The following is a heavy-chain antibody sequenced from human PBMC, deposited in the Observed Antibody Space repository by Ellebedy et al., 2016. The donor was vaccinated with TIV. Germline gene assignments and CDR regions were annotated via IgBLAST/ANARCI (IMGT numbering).Heavy chain of an antibody. CDR3: ARDHGSEY. Sequence: SETLSLXXAVYGGSFSGYYWSWIRQPPGKGLEWIGEINHSGSTNYNPSLKSRVTISVDTSKNQFSLKLSSVTAADTAVYYCARDHGSEYWGQGTLVTVSS. D-gene: IGHD5-24*01. J-gene: IGHJ4*02. CDR1: GGSFSGYY. CDR2: INHSGST. V-gene: IGHV4-34*01.